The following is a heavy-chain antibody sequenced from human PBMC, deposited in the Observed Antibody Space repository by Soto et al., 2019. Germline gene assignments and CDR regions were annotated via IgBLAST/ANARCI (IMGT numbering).Heavy chain of an antibody. CDR2: ISASDGST. D-gene: IGHD3-10*01. J-gene: IGHJ4*02. Sequence: QLVQSGGEVKKPGASVRVSCTASGYAFSFGFSWVRQAPGQGLEWMGWISASDGSTNSAPKFRGRISMTTETSTNTAYMDLLSLTSDDTAVYFCATYYFGSGSYYRFDNWGQGTLVTVSS. CDR1: GYAFSFG. CDR3: ATYYFGSGSYYRFDN. V-gene: IGHV1-18*01.